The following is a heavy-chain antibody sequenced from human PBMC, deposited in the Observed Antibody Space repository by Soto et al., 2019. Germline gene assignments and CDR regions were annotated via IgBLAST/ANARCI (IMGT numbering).Heavy chain of an antibody. V-gene: IGHV3-30*18. D-gene: IGHD3-22*01. CDR2: ISYDGSNK. J-gene: IGHJ4*02. CDR1: GFTFSSYG. Sequence: PGGSLRLSCAASGFTFSSYGMHWVRQVPGKGLEWVAVISYDGSNKYYADSVKGRFTISRDNSKNTLYLQMNSLRAEDTAVYYCAKGSDYYDSSGYLFWGQGTLVTVSS. CDR3: AKGSDYYDSSGYLF.